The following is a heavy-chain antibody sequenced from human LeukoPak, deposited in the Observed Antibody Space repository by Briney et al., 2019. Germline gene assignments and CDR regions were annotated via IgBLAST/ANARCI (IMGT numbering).Heavy chain of an antibody. CDR2: IIPIFGTA. J-gene: IGHJ2*01. CDR1: GGTFGSYV. CDR3: AKEGDTALVTGYFDL. V-gene: IGHV1-69*13. D-gene: IGHD5-18*01. Sequence: GASVKVSCKASGGTFGSYVISWVRQAPGQGLEWMREIIPIFGTAHYAQKFQGRLTITADESTSTVYMEMSSLRSEDTAMYYRAKEGDTALVTGYFDLWGRGTLVTVSS.